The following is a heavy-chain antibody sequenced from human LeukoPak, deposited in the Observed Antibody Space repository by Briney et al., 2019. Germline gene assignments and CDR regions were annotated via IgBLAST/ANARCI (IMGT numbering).Heavy chain of an antibody. V-gene: IGHV3-48*01. CDR3: AREGVGQYYYDSSGYSDYFDY. J-gene: IGHJ4*02. CDR2: IRSGGSIT. D-gene: IGHD3-22*01. Sequence: GGSLRLSCAASGFTFSSYSMNWVRQAPGKGLEWVSYIRSGGSITRYADYVKGRFTISRDNAKNSLYLQMNSLRAEDTAVYYCAREGVGQYYYDSSGYSDYFDYWGQGTLVTVSS. CDR1: GFTFSSYS.